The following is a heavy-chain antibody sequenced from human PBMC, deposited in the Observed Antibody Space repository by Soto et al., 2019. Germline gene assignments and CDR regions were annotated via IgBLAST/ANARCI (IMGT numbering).Heavy chain of an antibody. CDR2: IIPIFGTA. CDR3: ARSPDSSSSGFVWYFDY. J-gene: IGHJ4*02. Sequence: GASVKVSCKASGGTFSSYAIRWVRQAPGQGLEWMGGIIPIFGTANYAQKFQGRVTITADESTSTAYMELSSLRSEDTAVYYCARSPDSSSSGFVWYFDYWGQGTLVTVSS. V-gene: IGHV1-69*13. D-gene: IGHD6-6*01. CDR1: GGTFSSYA.